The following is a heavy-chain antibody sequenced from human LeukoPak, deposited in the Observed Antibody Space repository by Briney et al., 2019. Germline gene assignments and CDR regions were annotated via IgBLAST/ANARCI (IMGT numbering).Heavy chain of an antibody. CDR2: ITHSGST. J-gene: IGHJ3*01. CDR3: ARGVLRQWLVYDSFDV. V-gene: IGHV4-34*01. Sequence: PSETLSLTCAVYGGSFSGYSWNWIRQSPGKGLECIRDITHSGSTNYNPSLKSRVTISVDTSKNQFSLRLRSVTAADTAVYYCARGVLRQWLVYDSFDVWGHGTLATVSS. D-gene: IGHD6-19*01. CDR1: GGSFSGYS.